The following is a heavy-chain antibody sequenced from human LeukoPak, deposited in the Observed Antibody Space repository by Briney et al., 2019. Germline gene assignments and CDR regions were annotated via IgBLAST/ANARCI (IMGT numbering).Heavy chain of an antibody. Sequence: PGGSLRLSCAASGFIFSNYAMHWVRQAPGKGLEWVTFIQYDGSNKYYADSVEGRFTISRDNSKNALYLQMNSLRAEDTAVYYCAKAIAASGGAFDFWGQGTMVTVSS. J-gene: IGHJ3*01. V-gene: IGHV3-30*02. D-gene: IGHD6-13*01. CDR2: IQYDGSNK. CDR1: GFIFSNYA. CDR3: AKAIAASGGAFDF.